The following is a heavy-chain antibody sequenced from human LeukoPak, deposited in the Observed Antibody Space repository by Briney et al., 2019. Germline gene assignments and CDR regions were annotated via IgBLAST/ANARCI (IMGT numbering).Heavy chain of an antibody. V-gene: IGHV1-2*02. CDR1: GYTFTGYY. D-gene: IGHD3-22*01. Sequence: ASVKVSCKASGYTFTGYYIHWVRQAPGQGLEWMGWINPNSGGTNSAQQFQGRVTLTRDTSISTAYMELSRLRSDDTAVYYCARDLGYYDRLDQFDCWGQGTLVTFFS. CDR3: ARDLGYYDRLDQFDC. J-gene: IGHJ4*02. CDR2: INPNSGGT.